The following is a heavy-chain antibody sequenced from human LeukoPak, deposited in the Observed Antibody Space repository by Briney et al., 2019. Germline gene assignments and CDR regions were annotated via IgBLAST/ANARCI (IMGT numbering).Heavy chain of an antibody. D-gene: IGHD5-24*01. CDR3: AGGLLEAQGWLQWLGTVYSMDV. CDR2: ISAYNGNT. CDR1: GYTFTSYG. V-gene: IGHV1-18*01. J-gene: IGHJ6*02. Sequence: ASVKVSCKASGYTFTSYGISWVRQAPGQGLEWMGWISAYNGNTNYAQKLQGRVTMTTDTSTSTAYMELRSLRSDDTAVYYCAGGLLEAQGWLQWLGTVYSMDVWGQGTPVTVSS.